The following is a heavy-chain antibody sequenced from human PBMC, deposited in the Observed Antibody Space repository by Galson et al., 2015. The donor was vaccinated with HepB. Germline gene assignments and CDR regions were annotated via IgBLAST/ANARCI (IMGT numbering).Heavy chain of an antibody. CDR3: ARDRVAGGVYSSTDY. Sequence: TLSLTCTVSGGSISSGSYYWSWIRQPAGKGLEWIGRIYTSGSTNYNPSLKSRVTMSVDTSKNQFSLKLSSVTAADTAVYYCARDRVAGGVYSSTDYWGQGTLVTVSS. CDR1: GGSISSGSYY. D-gene: IGHD6-13*01. V-gene: IGHV4-61*02. CDR2: IYTSGST. J-gene: IGHJ4*02.